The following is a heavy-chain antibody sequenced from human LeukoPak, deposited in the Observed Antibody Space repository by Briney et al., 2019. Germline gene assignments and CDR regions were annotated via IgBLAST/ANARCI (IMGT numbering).Heavy chain of an antibody. CDR1: GSISGYY. V-gene: IGHV4-4*09. CDR2: IYTSGST. Sequence: SETLSLTCTVSGSISGYYWSWIRQPPGKGLEWIGYIYTSGSTNYNPSLESRVTISVDTSKNQFSLDLSPVTAADTAVYYCARQKCTSTSCLTKNAFDIWGQGTMVTVSS. D-gene: IGHD2-2*01. J-gene: IGHJ3*02. CDR3: ARQKCTSTSCLTKNAFDI.